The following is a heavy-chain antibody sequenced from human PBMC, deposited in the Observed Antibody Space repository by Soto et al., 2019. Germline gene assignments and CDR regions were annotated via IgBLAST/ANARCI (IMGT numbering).Heavy chain of an antibody. CDR3: AREAGIASAGGTFDI. CDR2: IHYSGST. V-gene: IGHV4-30-4*01. J-gene: IGHJ3*02. Sequence: QVQLQESGPGLVEPSQTLSLTCTVSGDSISSGDCYWSWIRQPPGKGLEWIGYIHYSGSTYYDPSLKSRVTMSVDTSKNQFSLKLNPVTTADTAVYYCAREAGIASAGGTFDIWGQGKMVTVSS. D-gene: IGHD6-13*01. CDR1: GDSISSGDCY.